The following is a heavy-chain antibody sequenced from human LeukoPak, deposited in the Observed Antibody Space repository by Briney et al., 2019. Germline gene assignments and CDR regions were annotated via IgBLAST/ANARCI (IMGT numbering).Heavy chain of an antibody. CDR3: ARLEYSSYYYGMDV. D-gene: IGHD2/OR15-2a*01. V-gene: IGHV4-59*08. CDR1: GGSISSYY. Sequence: SETLSLTCTVSGGSISSYYWSWIRQPPGKGLEWIGYIYYSGSTNYNPSLKSRVTISVDTSKNQFSLKLSSVTAADTAVYYCARLEYSSYYYGMDVWGQGTTVTVSS. J-gene: IGHJ6*02. CDR2: IYYSGST.